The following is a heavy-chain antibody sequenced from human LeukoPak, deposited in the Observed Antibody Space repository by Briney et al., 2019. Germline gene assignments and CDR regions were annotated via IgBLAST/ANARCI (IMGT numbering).Heavy chain of an antibody. CDR2: IYRTGST. V-gene: IGHV4-38-2*02. D-gene: IGHD3-22*01. CDR3: ANSWYYYDSSGFPKDDAFDR. J-gene: IGHJ3*01. CDR1: GGSISSGAY. Sequence: SETLSLTCTVSGGSISSGAYWGWVRQPPGNGLEWIATIYRTGSTYYNPSLESRVTISIDTSKNQFSLKLNSVTAADTAVYYCANSWYYYDSSGFPKDDAFDRWGQGTLVTVSS.